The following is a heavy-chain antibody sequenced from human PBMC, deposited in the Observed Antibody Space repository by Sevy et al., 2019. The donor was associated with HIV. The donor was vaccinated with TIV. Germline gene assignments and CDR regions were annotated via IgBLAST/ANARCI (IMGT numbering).Heavy chain of an antibody. CDR1: GFIFSGYY. Sequence: GGSLRLSCSGSGFIFSGYYMSWIRQAPGRGLEWVSYISGSGITYYADSVEGRFTISRDNARNSLYLQMNSLRADDTAVYYCARDPLLGIAREVARGGYWGQGTLVTVSS. D-gene: IGHD2-2*03. CDR3: ARDPLLGIAREVARGGY. J-gene: IGHJ4*02. CDR2: ISGSGIT. V-gene: IGHV3-11*01.